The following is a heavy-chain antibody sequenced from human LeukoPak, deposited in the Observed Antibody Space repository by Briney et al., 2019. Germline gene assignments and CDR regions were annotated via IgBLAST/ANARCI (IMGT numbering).Heavy chain of an antibody. CDR2: ISYDGSNK. Sequence: GGSLRLSCAASGFTFSSYGMHWVRQAPGKGLEWGAVISYDGSNKYYADSVKGRFTISRDNSKNTLYLQMNSLRAEDTAVYYCAKSKLLWFGDLFDYWGQGTLVTVSS. CDR3: AKSKLLWFGDLFDY. J-gene: IGHJ4*02. CDR1: GFTFSSYG. V-gene: IGHV3-30*18. D-gene: IGHD3-10*01.